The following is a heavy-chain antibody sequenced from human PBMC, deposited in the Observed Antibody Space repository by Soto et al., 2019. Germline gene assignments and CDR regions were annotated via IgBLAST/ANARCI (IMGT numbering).Heavy chain of an antibody. V-gene: IGHV3-74*01. CDR3: TRGPRPSSVGTGAF. CDR2: ISDDGSRA. CDR1: GFTFSMYW. D-gene: IGHD3-10*01. J-gene: IGHJ4*02. Sequence: EVQLVESGGDLVQPGGSLRLSCTASGFTFSMYWMHWVRQVPGKGPEWVSRISDDGSRADYADSVKGRFTISRDNAKNTIYLEMHVLRADDTAVYYCTRGPRPSSVGTGAFWGQGPPVTVSS.